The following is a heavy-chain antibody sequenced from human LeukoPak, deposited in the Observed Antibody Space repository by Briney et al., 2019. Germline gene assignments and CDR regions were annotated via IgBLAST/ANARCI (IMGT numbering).Heavy chain of an antibody. J-gene: IGHJ4*02. CDR1: GFSFSTYW. V-gene: IGHV3-74*01. CDR2: INSDGSST. CDR3: AVGVGDH. D-gene: IGHD3-10*01. Sequence: GGLRLSCAASGFSFSTYWMHWVRPAPGKGLVWVSRINSDGSSTTYADSVKGRFTISRDNAKNTLYLQMNSLRAEDTAVYYCAVGVGDHWGQGTLVTVFS.